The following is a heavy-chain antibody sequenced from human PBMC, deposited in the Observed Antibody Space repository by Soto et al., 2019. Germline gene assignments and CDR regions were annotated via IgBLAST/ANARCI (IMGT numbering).Heavy chain of an antibody. Sequence: QVQLQESGPGLVKSSGTLSLACAVSGDSITTTNWWTWVRQSPGKGLEWIGEIYSSGRTNYNPSLMSRVTMAVDESTIQFSLKLTSLTVADTAVYFCARAPGVVVGTSIVSSFFDSWGQGTLVTVSS. CDR1: GDSITTTNW. V-gene: IGHV4-4*02. CDR3: ARAPGVVVGTSIVSSFFDS. J-gene: IGHJ5*01. CDR2: IYSSGRT. D-gene: IGHD2-21*02.